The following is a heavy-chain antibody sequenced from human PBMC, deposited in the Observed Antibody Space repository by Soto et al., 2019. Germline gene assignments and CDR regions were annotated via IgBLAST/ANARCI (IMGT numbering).Heavy chain of an antibody. V-gene: IGHV3-33*08. CDR3: ARDGQQLTPYALDV. D-gene: IGHD6-13*01. CDR1: GFTLRLHA. CDR2: IWYDGSNK. J-gene: IGHJ6*02. Sequence: QVQLVESGGGVIQPGRSLRLSCAASGFTLRLHAMHWVRQAPGKGLEWVAQIWYDGSNKYYTDSVKGRFTVSRDDFKKTVFLQMDSLRAEDTAVYYCARDGQQLTPYALDVWCQGTTVIVSS.